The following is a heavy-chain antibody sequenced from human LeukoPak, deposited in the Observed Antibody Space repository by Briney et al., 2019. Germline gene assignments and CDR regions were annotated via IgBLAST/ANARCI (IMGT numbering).Heavy chain of an antibody. CDR2: IYYSGST. D-gene: IGHD3-22*01. CDR3: ASYYYDSSGQFDY. Sequence: KASETLSLTCTVSGGSISSYYWSWIRQPPGKGLEWIGYIYYSGSTNYNPSLKSRVTISVDTSKNQFSLKLSSVTAADTAVYYCASYYYDSSGQFDYWGQGTLVTVSS. CDR1: GGSISSYY. J-gene: IGHJ4*02. V-gene: IGHV4-59*01.